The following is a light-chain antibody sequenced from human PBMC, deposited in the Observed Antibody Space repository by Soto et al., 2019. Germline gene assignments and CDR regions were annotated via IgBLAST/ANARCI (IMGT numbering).Light chain of an antibody. V-gene: IGKV1-6*01. CDR3: LQDYDYPLT. J-gene: IGKJ1*01. CDR1: QGIRTE. CDR2: AAS. Sequence: ATQMTQSPSSLSASVGDRVTIACRASQGIRTELGWYQQKPGEAPKHLIYAASTLQSGVPSRFSGSGSGTDFTLTISSLQPEDFATYYCLQDYDYPLTFGQGTKVEMK.